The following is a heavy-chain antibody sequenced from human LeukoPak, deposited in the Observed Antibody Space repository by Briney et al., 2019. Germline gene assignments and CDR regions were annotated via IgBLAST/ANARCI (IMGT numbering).Heavy chain of an antibody. CDR2: IYSGST. CDR1: GGSISSHY. Sequence: SETLSLTCTVSGGSISSHYWSWIRQPPGKGLEWIGYIYSGSTNYSPSLKSRVTISVDTSKNQFSLQLSSVTAADTAVYYCARALGGAPPIWGQGTLVTVSS. D-gene: IGHD1-26*01. V-gene: IGHV4-59*11. J-gene: IGHJ4*02. CDR3: ARALGGAPPI.